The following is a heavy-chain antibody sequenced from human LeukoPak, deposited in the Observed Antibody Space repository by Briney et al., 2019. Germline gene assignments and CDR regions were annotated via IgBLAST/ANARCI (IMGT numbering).Heavy chain of an antibody. V-gene: IGHV4-31*03. CDR2: IYYSGST. D-gene: IGHD3-10*01. CDR1: GFSISSGGYY. J-gene: IGHJ4*02. CDR3: ARGPPYFTFYYGSGSPTLGY. Sequence: RPSQTLSLTCTVSGFSISSGGYYWRWIRQHPGKGLEWIGYIYYSGSTYYNPSLKSRVTISVDTSKNQFSLKLSSVTAADTAVYYCARGPPYFTFYYGSGSPTLGYWGKGILVTASS.